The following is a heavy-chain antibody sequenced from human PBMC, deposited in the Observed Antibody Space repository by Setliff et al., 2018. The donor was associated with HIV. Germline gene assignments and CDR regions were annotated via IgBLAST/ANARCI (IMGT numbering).Heavy chain of an antibody. Sequence: GESLKISCKGSGYSFTNYWVGWVRQMPGRGLEWMGIIYPIDSDTKYSPSFWGRVTISVDKSTNTAYLHWNSLRPADTAMYYCGRYGKSGELYAYWGQGTQVTVSS. V-gene: IGHV5-51*01. D-gene: IGHD3-10*01. CDR3: GRYGKSGELYAY. J-gene: IGHJ4*02. CDR2: IYPIDSDT. CDR1: GYSFTNYW.